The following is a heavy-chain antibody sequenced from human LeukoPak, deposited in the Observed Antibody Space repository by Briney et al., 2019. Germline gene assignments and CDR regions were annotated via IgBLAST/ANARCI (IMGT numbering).Heavy chain of an antibody. CDR1: GGSISSYY. J-gene: IGHJ6*03. V-gene: IGHV4-4*07. CDR2: IYTSGST. Sequence: SETLSLTCTVSGGSISSYYWSWIRQPAGKGLEWIGRIYTSGSTNYNPSLKSRVTMSVDTSKNQFSLKLSSVTAADTAVYYCARDRTAAGYVPYYYYYYMDVWGKGTTVTVSS. D-gene: IGHD6-13*01. CDR3: ARDRTAAGYVPYYYYYYMDV.